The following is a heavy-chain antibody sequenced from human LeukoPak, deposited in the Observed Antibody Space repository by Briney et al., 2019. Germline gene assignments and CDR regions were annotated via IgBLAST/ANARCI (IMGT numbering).Heavy chain of an antibody. D-gene: IGHD3-10*01. CDR1: GGSISSSNW. CDR3: ASSMVRGVTKFDY. V-gene: IGHV4-4*02. J-gene: IGHJ4*02. CDR2: IYHSGST. Sequence: SETLSLTCAVSGGSISSSNWWSWVRQPPGKGLEWIGEIYHSGSTNYNPSLKSRVTISVDKSKNQFSLKLSSVTAADTAVYYCASSMVRGVTKFDYWGQGTLVTVSS.